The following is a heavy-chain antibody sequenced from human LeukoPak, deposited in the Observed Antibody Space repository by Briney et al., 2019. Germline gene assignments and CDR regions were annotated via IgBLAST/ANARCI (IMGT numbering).Heavy chain of an antibody. Sequence: GRCLGLSCVASGFTLDDYAIHWVRQAPGGGLEWVSGINWNSGSIGYADSVKGRFTISRDNAKNSLYLQMKSLRAEDTAVYYCAADGYNSPFDYWGQGTLVTVSS. CDR3: AADGYNSPFDY. V-gene: IGHV3-9*01. J-gene: IGHJ4*02. D-gene: IGHD5-24*01. CDR1: GFTLDDYA. CDR2: INWNSGSI.